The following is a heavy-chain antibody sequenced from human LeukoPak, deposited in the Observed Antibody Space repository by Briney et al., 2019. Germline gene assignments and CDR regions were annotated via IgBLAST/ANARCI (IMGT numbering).Heavy chain of an antibody. D-gene: IGHD3-10*01. CDR3: AAGYYYSSGSSYMDV. CDR2: IVVGSGNT. CDR1: GFTFTSST. V-gene: IGHV1-58*02. Sequence: ASVKVSCKASGFTFTSSTMQWVRQARGQRLEWIGWIVVGSGNTNYARKFQERVTITRDMSTSTVYMEVSSLRSEDTAVYYCAAGYYYSSGSSYMDVWGKGTTVTISS. J-gene: IGHJ6*03.